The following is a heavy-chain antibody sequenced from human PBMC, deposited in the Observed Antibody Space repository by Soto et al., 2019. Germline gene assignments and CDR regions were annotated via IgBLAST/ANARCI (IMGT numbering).Heavy chain of an antibody. CDR2: IYTSGST. CDR1: GGSISSYY. CDR3: ARSSHKEGWFDP. Sequence: PSETLSLTCTVSGGSISSYYWSWIRQPAGKGLEWIGRIYTSGSTNYNPSLRSRVTMSIDTSKNQFSLKLSSVTAADTAMYYCARSSHKEGWFDPWGQGTRVTVS. V-gene: IGHV4-4*07. J-gene: IGHJ5*02. D-gene: IGHD6-13*01.